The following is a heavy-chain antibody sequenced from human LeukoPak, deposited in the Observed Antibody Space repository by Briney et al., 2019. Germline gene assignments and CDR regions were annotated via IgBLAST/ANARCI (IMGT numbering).Heavy chain of an antibody. CDR1: GISISSGGYY. D-gene: IGHD3-10*01. V-gene: IGHV4-31*03. CDR3: ARDRGSGSYYNA. CDR2: IYYSGST. J-gene: IGHJ4*02. Sequence: PSETLSLTCTVSGISISSGGYYWSWIRQHPGKGLEWIGYIYYSGSTYYNPSLKSRVTISVDTSKNQFSLKLSSVTAADTAVYYCARDRGSGSYYNAWGQGTLVTVSS.